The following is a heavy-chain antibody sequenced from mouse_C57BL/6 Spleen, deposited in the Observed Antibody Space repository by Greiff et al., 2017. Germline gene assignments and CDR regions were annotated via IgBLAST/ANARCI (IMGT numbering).Heavy chain of an antibody. CDR1: GYTFTDYE. CDR3: TREENDGYPFAY. CDR2: IDPETGGT. J-gene: IGHJ3*01. V-gene: IGHV1-15*01. D-gene: IGHD2-3*01. Sequence: VQLQESGAALVRPGASVTLSCKASGYTFTDYEMHWVKQTPVHGLEWIGVIDPETGGTAYNQKFKGKAILTADKSSSTAYMELRSLTSEDSAVYYCTREENDGYPFAYWGQGTLVTVSA.